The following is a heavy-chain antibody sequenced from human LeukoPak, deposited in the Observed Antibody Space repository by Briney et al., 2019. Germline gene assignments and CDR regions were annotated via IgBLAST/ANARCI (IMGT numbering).Heavy chain of an antibody. Sequence: GGSLRLSCVASGVTLSNYAMSWARQAPGKGLEWVSGISSSGSGGNTYYADSVKGRFTISRDSSRTTLFLHMNTLRAEDTAIYYCAKDRTVGASYWYFDLWGRGTLVTVSS. CDR3: AKDRTVGASYWYFDL. J-gene: IGHJ2*01. D-gene: IGHD1-26*01. CDR1: GVTLSNYA. CDR2: ISSSGSGGNT. V-gene: IGHV3-23*01.